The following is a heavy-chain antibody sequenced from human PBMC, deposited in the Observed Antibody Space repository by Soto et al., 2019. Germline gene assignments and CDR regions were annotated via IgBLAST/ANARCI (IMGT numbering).Heavy chain of an antibody. CDR1: GFTFSSYG. D-gene: IGHD3-10*01. Sequence: PGGSLRLSCAASGFTFSSYGMHWVRQAPGKGLEWVAVISYDGSNKYYADSVKGRFTISRDNSKNTLYLQMNSLRAEDTAVYYCAKTRVLWFGEGPDVDYWGQGTLVTVSS. CDR3: AKTRVLWFGEGPDVDY. CDR2: ISYDGSNK. V-gene: IGHV3-30*18. J-gene: IGHJ4*02.